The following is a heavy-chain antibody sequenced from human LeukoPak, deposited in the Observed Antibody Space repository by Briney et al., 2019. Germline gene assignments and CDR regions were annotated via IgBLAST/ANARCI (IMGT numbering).Heavy chain of an antibody. CDR1: GYSLPEIS. CDR3: ARDLRPLDSSGYYGGY. V-gene: IGHV1-46*01. D-gene: IGHD3-22*01. Sequence: GASVKVSCKVSGYSLPEISMHWVRQAPGQGLEWMGIINPSGGSTSYAQKFQGRVTMTRDTSTSTVYMELSSLRSEDTAVYYCARDLRPLDSSGYYGGYWGQGTLVTVSS. J-gene: IGHJ4*02. CDR2: INPSGGST.